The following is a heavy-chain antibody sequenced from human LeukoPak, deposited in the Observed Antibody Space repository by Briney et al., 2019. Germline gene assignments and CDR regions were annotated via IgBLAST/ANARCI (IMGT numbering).Heavy chain of an antibody. D-gene: IGHD6-13*01. CDR2: INHSGST. V-gene: IGHV4-34*01. CDR3: ARGQPSVAADPVGIAGVRRGYLNY. CDR1: GGSSSGYY. J-gene: IGHJ4*02. Sequence: SETLSLTCAVYGGSSSGYYWSWIRQPPGKGLEWIGEINHSGSTNYNPSLESRVTLSVDTSKNQFSLKLTSVTAADTAVYYCARGQPSVAADPVGIAGVRRGYLNYWGQGTLVTVSS.